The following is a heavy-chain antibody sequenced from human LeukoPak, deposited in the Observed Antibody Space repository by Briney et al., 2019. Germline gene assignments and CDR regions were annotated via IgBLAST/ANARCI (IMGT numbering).Heavy chain of an antibody. J-gene: IGHJ4*02. CDR1: GGSSTGYY. CDR3: ARVLVSGYDSGSEPYYFDY. V-gene: IGHV4-34*09. CDR2: INHSGST. D-gene: IGHD5-12*01. Sequence: SETLSVTSAEYGGSSTGYYWSRIPATPGKRLEWMGEINHSGSTNYNPSLKSRVTISVDTSKNQFSLKLSSVTAADTGVYYCARVLVSGYDSGSEPYYFDYWGQGTLVTVSS.